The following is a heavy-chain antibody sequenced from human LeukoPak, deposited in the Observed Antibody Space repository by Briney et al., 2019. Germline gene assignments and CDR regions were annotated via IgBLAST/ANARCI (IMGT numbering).Heavy chain of an antibody. CDR3: ARDRCSGGSCYSVGPWFDP. D-gene: IGHD2-15*01. V-gene: IGHV4-59*01. J-gene: IGHJ5*02. CDR2: IYYSGNT. Sequence: SETLSLTCTVSGGSISSYYWSWIRQPPGKGLEWIGYIYYSGNTNYNPSLKSRVTISVDTSKNQFSLKLSSVTAADTAVYYCARDRCSGGSCYSVGPWFDPWGQGTLVTVSS. CDR1: GGSISSYY.